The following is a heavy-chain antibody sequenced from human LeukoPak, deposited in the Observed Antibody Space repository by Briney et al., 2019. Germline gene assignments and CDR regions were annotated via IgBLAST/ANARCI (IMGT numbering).Heavy chain of an antibody. D-gene: IGHD3-10*01. CDR3: ARRLGRKFGERFYYYHYMDV. J-gene: IGHJ6*03. V-gene: IGHV4-34*01. CDR1: GGSFSGYY. CDR2: MNNSGST. Sequence: SETLSLTCAVYGGSFSGYYWSWIRQPPGKGLEWIWEMNNSGSTNYNPSLKSRVTISVDTSKNQFSLKLSSVTAADTAVYYCARRLGRKFGERFYYYHYMDVWGKGTTVTISS.